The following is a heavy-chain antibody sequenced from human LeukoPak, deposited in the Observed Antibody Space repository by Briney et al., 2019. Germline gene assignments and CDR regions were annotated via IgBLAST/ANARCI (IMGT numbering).Heavy chain of an antibody. V-gene: IGHV4-39*07. CDR2: IYYSGNT. J-gene: IGHJ4*02. CDR3: ARESEFLSSGESTDYFDY. CDR1: SGSISTSNYY. Sequence: SETLSLTCTVSSGSISTSNYYWGWVRQPPGKGLEWIGTIYYSGNTYYNPSLKSRVTISVGTSKNQFSLKLSSVTAADTAVYYCARESEFLSSGESTDYFDYWGQGTLVTVSS. D-gene: IGHD3-10*01.